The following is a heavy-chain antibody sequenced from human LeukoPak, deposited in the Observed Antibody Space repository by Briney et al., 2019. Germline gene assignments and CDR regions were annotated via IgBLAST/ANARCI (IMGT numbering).Heavy chain of an antibody. D-gene: IGHD3-3*01. V-gene: IGHV3-7*01. CDR3: ARAHTGDDFWSGYSSLSSYYYYYYMDV. Sequence: PGGSLRLSCAASGFTFSSYWMSWVRQAPGEGLEWVANIKQDGSEKYYVDSVKGRFTISRDNAKNSLYPQMNSLRAEDTAVYYCARAHTGDDFWSGYSSLSSYYYYYYMDVWGKGTTVTVSS. CDR1: GFTFSSYW. J-gene: IGHJ6*03. CDR2: IKQDGSEK.